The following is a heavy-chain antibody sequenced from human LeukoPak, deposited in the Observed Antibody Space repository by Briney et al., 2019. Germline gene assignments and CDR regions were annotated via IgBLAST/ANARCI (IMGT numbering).Heavy chain of an antibody. CDR2: IWYDGSNK. D-gene: IGHD4-17*01. Sequence: PGGSLRLSCAASGFTFSSYGMHWFRQAPGKGLEWVAVIWYDGSNKYYADSVKGRFTISRDNSKNTLYLQMNSLRAEDTAVYYCAKPKWTVTTPFDYWGQGTLVTVSS. CDR1: GFTFSSYG. CDR3: AKPKWTVTTPFDY. J-gene: IGHJ4*02. V-gene: IGHV3-33*06.